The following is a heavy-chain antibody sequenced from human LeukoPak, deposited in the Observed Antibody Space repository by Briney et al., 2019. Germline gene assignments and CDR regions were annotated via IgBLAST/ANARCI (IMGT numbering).Heavy chain of an antibody. CDR3: ARGGIAVAGGPNWFDP. J-gene: IGHJ5*02. V-gene: IGHV4-34*01. CDR2: INHSGST. CDR1: GGSFRGYY. D-gene: IGHD6-19*01. Sequence: PSETLSLTCAVYGGSFRGYYWSWVRKPQGKGLEWDVEINHSGSTNSNPSLKSRVTISVDTSKNQFSLKLSSVTAADTAVYYCARGGIAVAGGPNWFDPWGQGTLVTVSS.